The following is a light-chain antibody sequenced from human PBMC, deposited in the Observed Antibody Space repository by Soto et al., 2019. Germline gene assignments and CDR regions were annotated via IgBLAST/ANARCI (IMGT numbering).Light chain of an antibody. V-gene: IGKV3-15*01. Sequence: EIVMTQSPATLSVSPGERATLSCRASQSVSSNLAWYQQKPGQAPRLLIYGASTRATGIPARFSGNGSGTEFTLTISSLQSEDFAVYYCQQYNNWPLTFGGGTKVEIQ. J-gene: IGKJ4*01. CDR1: QSVSSN. CDR2: GAS. CDR3: QQYNNWPLT.